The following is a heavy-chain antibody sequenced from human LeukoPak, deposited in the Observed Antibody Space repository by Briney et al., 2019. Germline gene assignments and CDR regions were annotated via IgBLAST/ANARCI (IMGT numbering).Heavy chain of an antibody. CDR3: ARATSDRSGYYYFDY. J-gene: IGHJ4*02. CDR1: GGSISYY. V-gene: IGHV4-59*01. Sequence: SETLSLTCTVSGGSISYYWSWIRQPPGKGLEWIGYIYYSGSTNYNPSLKSRVTISVDTSKNQFSLKLSSVTAADTAVYYCARATSDRSGYYYFDYWGQATLVTVSS. D-gene: IGHD3-22*01. CDR2: IYYSGST.